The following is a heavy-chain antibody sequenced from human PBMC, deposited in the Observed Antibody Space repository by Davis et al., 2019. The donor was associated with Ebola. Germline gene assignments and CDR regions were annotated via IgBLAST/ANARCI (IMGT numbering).Heavy chain of an antibody. Sequence: GESLKISCAASGFTFSSYSMNWVRQAPGKGLEWVSSISSSSSYIYYADSVKGRFTISRDNAKNSLYLQMNSLRDEDTAVYYCARGEWFGELLALYYFDYWGQGTLVTVSS. CDR1: GFTFSSYS. D-gene: IGHD3-10*01. CDR2: ISSSSSYI. CDR3: ARGEWFGELLALYYFDY. J-gene: IGHJ4*02. V-gene: IGHV3-21*01.